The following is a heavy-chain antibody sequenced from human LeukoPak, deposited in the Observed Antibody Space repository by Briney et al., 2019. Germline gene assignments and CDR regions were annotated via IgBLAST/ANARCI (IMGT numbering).Heavy chain of an antibody. CDR1: GFTFSSYA. Sequence: GGSLRLSCAASGFTFSSYAMSWVRQAPGKGLEWVSAISGSGGSTYYADSVKGRFTISRDNSKNTLYLQMNSLRAEDTAVYYCAKKVGSSIWDDWDFDYWGQGTLVTVSS. D-gene: IGHD1-1*01. V-gene: IGHV3-23*01. J-gene: IGHJ4*02. CDR2: ISGSGGST. CDR3: AKKVGSSIWDDWDFDY.